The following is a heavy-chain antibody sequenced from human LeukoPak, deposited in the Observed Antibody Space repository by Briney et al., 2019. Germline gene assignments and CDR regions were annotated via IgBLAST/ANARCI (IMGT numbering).Heavy chain of an antibody. J-gene: IGHJ5*02. D-gene: IGHD3-10*01. CDR3: ARHSFPGTYTPNNWFDP. V-gene: IGHV4-59*01. Sequence: SETLSLTCTVSGGPIISYYWSWIRQPPGKGLEWIAYTHSSGNTGYNPSLKSRVTISLDTSKNHFSLKVTSMTAADTGVYYCARHSFPGTYTPNNWFDPWGQGTLVTVSS. CDR2: THSSGNT. CDR1: GGPIISYY.